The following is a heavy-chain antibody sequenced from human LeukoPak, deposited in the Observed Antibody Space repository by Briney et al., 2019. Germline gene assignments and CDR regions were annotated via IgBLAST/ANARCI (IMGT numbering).Heavy chain of an antibody. V-gene: IGHV3-30*04. CDR3: AKVPMIVVVITEYYFDY. J-gene: IGHJ4*02. Sequence: GGSLRLSCAASGFTFSSNAMHWVRQAPGTGLEWVAVISYDGSNKYYADSVKGRFTISRDNSKNTLYLQMNSLRAEDTAVYYCAKVPMIVVVITEYYFDYWGQGTLVTVSS. CDR1: GFTFSSNA. CDR2: ISYDGSNK. D-gene: IGHD3-22*01.